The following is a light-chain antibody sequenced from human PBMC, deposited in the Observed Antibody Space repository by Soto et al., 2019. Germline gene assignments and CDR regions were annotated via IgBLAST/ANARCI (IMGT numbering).Light chain of an antibody. CDR3: QQYKNYLT. CDR2: GAS. Sequence: DIQMTQSPSTLSASVGDRVTITCRASQSISTWLAWYQQKPGKAPKVLIYGASSLESGVPSRFSGSGSGTEFTLTISRLQPDDFATYYCQQYKNYLTFGPGTKVYIK. V-gene: IGKV1-5*01. CDR1: QSISTW. J-gene: IGKJ3*01.